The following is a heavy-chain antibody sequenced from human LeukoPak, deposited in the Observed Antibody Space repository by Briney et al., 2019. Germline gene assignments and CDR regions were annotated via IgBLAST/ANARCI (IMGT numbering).Heavy chain of an antibody. V-gene: IGHV4-61*02. Sequence: SETLSLTCTVSGGSISSGSYYWSWIRQPAGKGLEWIGRIYTSGSTNYNPSLTSRVAISVDTSKNQFSLKLSSVTAADTAVYYCARDDGGYYLNWFDPWGQGTLVTVSS. CDR3: ARDDGGYYLNWFDP. CDR2: IYTSGST. CDR1: GGSISSGSYY. D-gene: IGHD3-22*01. J-gene: IGHJ5*02.